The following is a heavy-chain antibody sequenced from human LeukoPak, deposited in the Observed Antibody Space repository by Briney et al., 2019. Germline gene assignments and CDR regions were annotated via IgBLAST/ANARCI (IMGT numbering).Heavy chain of an antibody. Sequence: PGGSLRLSCAASGFTFSSYGMHWVRQAPGKGLEWVAFIRYDGSNKDSADSVKGRFTISRDNSKNTLYLQMKSLRAEDTAVYYCAKEIYGDPTGGRFQHWGQGTLVTVSS. CDR3: AKEIYGDPTGGRFQH. V-gene: IGHV3-30*02. D-gene: IGHD4/OR15-4a*01. CDR2: IRYDGSNK. J-gene: IGHJ1*01. CDR1: GFTFSSYG.